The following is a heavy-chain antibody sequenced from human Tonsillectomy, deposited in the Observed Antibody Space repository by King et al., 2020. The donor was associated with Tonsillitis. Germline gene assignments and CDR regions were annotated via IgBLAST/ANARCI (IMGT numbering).Heavy chain of an antibody. Sequence: VQLVESGAEVKKPGASVKVSCKASGYTLSNHYIHWVRQAPGQGLEWMGIINPSGGTTKYAQRFQGRVTVTRDTSTSTLYMELSSLRSEDTAVYYCARGDVVRVWPNYRYSLDYWGQGTPVTVSS. CDR2: INPSGGTT. D-gene: IGHD3-16*02. V-gene: IGHV1-46*01. CDR3: ARGDVVRVWPNYRYSLDY. J-gene: IGHJ4*02. CDR1: GYTLSNHY.